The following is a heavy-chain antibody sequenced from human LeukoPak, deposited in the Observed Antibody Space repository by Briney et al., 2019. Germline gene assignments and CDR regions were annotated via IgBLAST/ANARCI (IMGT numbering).Heavy chain of an antibody. CDR3: TTGENYYGSGSM. J-gene: IGHJ4*02. CDR1: GFTFSNAW. V-gene: IGHV3-15*01. CDR2: IKSKTDSGTT. Sequence: GGSLRLSCAASGFTFSNAWMSWVRQAPGKGLEWVGRIKSKTDSGTTDYAAPVKGRFTISRDDLKNTLYLQMNSLKTEDTAVYYCTTGENYYGSGSMWGQGTLVTVSS. D-gene: IGHD3-10*01.